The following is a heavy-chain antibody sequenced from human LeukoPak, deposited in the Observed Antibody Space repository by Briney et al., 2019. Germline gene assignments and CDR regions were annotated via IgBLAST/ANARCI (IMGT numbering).Heavy chain of an antibody. CDR2: IYYSGST. J-gene: IGHJ6*03. CDR1: GGSISSGGYY. D-gene: IGHD6-13*01. Sequence: PSQTLSLTCTVSGGSISSGGYYWSWIRQHPGKGLGWIGYIYYSGSTYYNPSLKSRVTISVDTSKNQFSLKLSSVTAADTAVYYCARAAGNQGYYYMDVWGKGTTVTVSS. V-gene: IGHV4-31*03. CDR3: ARAAGNQGYYYMDV.